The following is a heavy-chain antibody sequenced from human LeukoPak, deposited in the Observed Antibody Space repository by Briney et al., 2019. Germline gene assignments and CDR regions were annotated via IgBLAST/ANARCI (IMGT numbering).Heavy chain of an antibody. D-gene: IGHD2-2*01. J-gene: IGHJ4*02. CDR1: GYTFTSYG. Sequence: ASVKVSCKASGYTFTSYGISWVRQAPGQGLEWMGWISAYNGNTNYAQKLQGRVTMTTDTSTSTAYMELRSLRSDDTAVYYCARDPRRYCSSTSCGGYFDYWGQGTLVTVSS. V-gene: IGHV1-18*01. CDR2: ISAYNGNT. CDR3: ARDPRRYCSSTSCGGYFDY.